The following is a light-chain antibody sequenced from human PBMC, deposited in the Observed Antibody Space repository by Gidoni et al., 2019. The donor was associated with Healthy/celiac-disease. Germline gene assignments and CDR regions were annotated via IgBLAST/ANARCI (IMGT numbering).Light chain of an antibody. V-gene: IGKV3-20*01. CDR2: GAS. Sequence: EIVLTQAQGTLSWSPGERATLSCMASQSVTSSYIAWYQQKPGQAPRLLMHGASSRATGIPDSFSGSGSGTVFPLTISRLDPEDSAVYYCQQYGSPPYTFGQGTKLEIK. CDR1: QSVTSSY. J-gene: IGKJ2*01. CDR3: QQYGSPPYT.